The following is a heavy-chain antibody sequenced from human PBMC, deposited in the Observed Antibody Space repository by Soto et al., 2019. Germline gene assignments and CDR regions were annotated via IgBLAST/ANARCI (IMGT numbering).Heavy chain of an antibody. CDR2: IIPIFGTA. J-gene: IGHJ6*02. CDR1: GGTFSSYA. Sequence: SVKVSCKASGGTFSSYAISWVRQAPGQGLEWMGGIIPIFGTANYAQKFQGRVTITADESTSTAYMELSSLRSEDTAVYYCAARGYSYAYYYYGIDVWGRGTTVTVSS. V-gene: IGHV1-69*13. D-gene: IGHD5-18*01. CDR3: AARGYSYAYYYYGIDV.